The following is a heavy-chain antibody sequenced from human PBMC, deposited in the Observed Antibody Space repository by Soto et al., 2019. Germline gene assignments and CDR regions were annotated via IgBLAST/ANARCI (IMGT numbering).Heavy chain of an antibody. CDR2: INHSGST. J-gene: IGHJ4*02. CDR1: GGSFSGYY. V-gene: IGHV4-34*01. D-gene: IGHD5-12*01. Sequence: SETLSLTCAVYGGSFSGYYWSWIRQPPGKGLEWIGEINHSGSTNYNPSLKSRVTISVDTSKNQFSLKLSSVTAADTAVYYCARGIDSGYDYGYFDYWGQGTLVTVSS. CDR3: ARGIDSGYDYGYFDY.